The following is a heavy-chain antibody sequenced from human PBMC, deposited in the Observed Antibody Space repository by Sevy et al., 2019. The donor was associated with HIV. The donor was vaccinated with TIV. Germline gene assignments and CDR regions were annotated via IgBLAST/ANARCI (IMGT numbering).Heavy chain of an antibody. CDR2: IKSKTDGGTT. J-gene: IGHJ4*02. D-gene: IGHD2-15*01. CDR1: GFPFSNAW. V-gene: IGHV3-15*01. Sequence: GESLKIPCAASGFPFSNAWMNWVRQAPGKGLEWVGRIKSKTDGGTTDYEAPLKGRFTISRDDSKNTLYLQMNSLKSGDTAVYYCSTEGLYCSGGSCSSEGFDFWGQGTLVTVSS. CDR3: STEGLYCSGGSCSSEGFDF.